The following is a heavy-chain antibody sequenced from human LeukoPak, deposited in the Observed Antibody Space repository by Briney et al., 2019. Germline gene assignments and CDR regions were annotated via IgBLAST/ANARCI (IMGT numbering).Heavy chain of an antibody. CDR2: ISGSDYA. J-gene: IGHJ4*02. V-gene: IGHV3-23*01. CDR3: AKGLDYGDYYFDY. D-gene: IGHD4-17*01. CDR1: GFTFSNYA. Sequence: GGSLRLSCAASGFTFSNYAMGWVRQAPGKGLEWVSGISGSDYAYYTDSVKGRFTISRDNSKNTLYLQMNSLRAEDTAVYYCAKGLDYGDYYFDYWGQGTLVTVSS.